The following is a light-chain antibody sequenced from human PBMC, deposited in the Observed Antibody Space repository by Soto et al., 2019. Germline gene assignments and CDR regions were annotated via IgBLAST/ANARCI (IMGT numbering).Light chain of an antibody. V-gene: IGKV1-5*01. CDR1: QSISSW. J-gene: IGKJ1*01. CDR3: QQYNSYSLWT. CDR2: DAS. Sequence: DIQITQSPSTLSASVGDRVTITCRASQSISSWLAWYQQKPGKAPKLLIYDASSLESGVPSRFSGSGSGTEFTLTISSLQPDDFATYYCQQYNSYSLWTFGQGTRWISN.